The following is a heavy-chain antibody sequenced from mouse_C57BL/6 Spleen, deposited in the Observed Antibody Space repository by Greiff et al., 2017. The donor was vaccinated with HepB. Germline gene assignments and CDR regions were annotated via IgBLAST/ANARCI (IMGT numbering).Heavy chain of an antibody. D-gene: IGHD2-4*01. CDR3: ARGGDDYDYDFDY. J-gene: IGHJ2*01. V-gene: IGHV1-80*01. CDR1: GYAFSSYW. CDR2: IYPGDGDT. Sequence: VQLQQSGAELVKPGASVKISCKASGYAFSSYWMNWVKQRPGKGLEWIGQIYPGDGDTNYNGKFKGKATLTADKSSSTAYMQLSSLTSEDSAVYFCARGGDDYDYDFDYWGQGTTLTVSS.